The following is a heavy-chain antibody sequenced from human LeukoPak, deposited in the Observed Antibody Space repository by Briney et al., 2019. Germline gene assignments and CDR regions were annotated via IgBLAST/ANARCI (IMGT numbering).Heavy chain of an antibody. CDR1: GYTFTSYG. D-gene: IGHD4-17*01. CDR2: ISTYNGNT. V-gene: IGHV1-18*01. CDR3: ARDHGDYALDY. J-gene: IGHJ4*02. Sequence: GASVKVSCKASGYTFTSYGISWVRQAPGQGLEWMGWISTYNGNTNSAQNLQGRVTMTTDTSTSTAYMELRSLRSDDTAVYYWARDHGDYALDYWGQGTLVTVSS.